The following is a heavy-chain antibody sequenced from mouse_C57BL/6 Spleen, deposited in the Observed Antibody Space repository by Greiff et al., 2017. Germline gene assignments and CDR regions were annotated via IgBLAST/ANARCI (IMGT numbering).Heavy chain of an antibody. CDR2: IHPSDSDP. D-gene: IGHD3-2*01. J-gene: IGHJ3*01. Sequence: VQLQQPGAELVKPGASVKVSCKASGYTFTSYWMHWVKQRPGQGLEWIGRIHPSDSDPNYNQKFKGKATLTVDKSSSTAYMQLSSLTSEDSAVYYCAIDPRQPGLFAYWGQGTLVTVSA. CDR3: AIDPRQPGLFAY. CDR1: GYTFTSYW. V-gene: IGHV1-74*01.